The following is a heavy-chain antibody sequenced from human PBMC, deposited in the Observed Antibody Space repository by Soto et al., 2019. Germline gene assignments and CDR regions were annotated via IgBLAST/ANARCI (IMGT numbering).Heavy chain of an antibody. CDR2: IKQDGSEK. Sequence: CVRQAKRKGLEWVANIKQDGSEKYYVDSVKGRFTISRDNAKNSLYLQMNSLRAEDTAVYYCARDGVGVRDYYDSSGYYRNTPFDHWGQGTLVTVSS. D-gene: IGHD3-22*01. CDR3: ARDGVGVRDYYDSSGYYRNTPFDH. V-gene: IGHV3-7*01. J-gene: IGHJ4*02.